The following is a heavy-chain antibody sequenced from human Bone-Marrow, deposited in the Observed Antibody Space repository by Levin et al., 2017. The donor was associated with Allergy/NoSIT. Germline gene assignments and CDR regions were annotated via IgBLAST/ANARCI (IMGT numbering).Heavy chain of an antibody. V-gene: IGHV1-18*01. D-gene: IGHD2-21*02. Sequence: GESLKISCKASGYTFTSYGISWVRQAPGQGLEWMGWISAYNGNTNYAQKLQGRVTMTTDTSTSTAYMELRSLRSDDTAVYYCARDLCGGDCSLWEVTEGYWGQGTLVTVSS. CDR3: ARDLCGGDCSLWEVTEGY. J-gene: IGHJ4*02. CDR1: GYTFTSYG. CDR2: ISAYNGNT.